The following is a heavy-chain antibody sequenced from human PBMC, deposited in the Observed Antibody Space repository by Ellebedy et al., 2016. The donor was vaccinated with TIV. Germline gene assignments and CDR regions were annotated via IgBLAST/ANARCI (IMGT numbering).Heavy chain of an antibody. CDR2: IYTSGST. V-gene: IGHV4-4*07. D-gene: IGHD1-7*01. CDR3: ARDLGDHNWNYVDAFDI. J-gene: IGHJ3*02. CDR1: AGSFSNYY. Sequence: SETLSLXXTISAGSFSNYYWSWIRQPAGKTLEWIGRIYTSGSTNYNPSLKSRVTMSVDTSKNQFSLKLSSVTAADTAVYYCARDLGDHNWNYVDAFDIWGQGTMVTVSS.